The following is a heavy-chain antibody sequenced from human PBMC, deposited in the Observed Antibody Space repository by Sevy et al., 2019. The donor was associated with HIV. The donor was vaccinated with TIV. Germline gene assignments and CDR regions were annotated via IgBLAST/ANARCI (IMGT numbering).Heavy chain of an antibody. V-gene: IGHV3-33*08. D-gene: IGHD3-3*01. CDR3: ASDPGTYYDFWTGYYYFED. CDR2: IWFDGSNK. J-gene: IGHJ4*02. CDR1: GVTFSSYG. Sequence: GGSLRLSCVVSGVTFSSYGMHWVRQAPGKGLEWVAVIWFDGSNKYYADSVKGRFTISRDNSKNTVNLQMNRLRPEDTAVYYCASDPGTYYDFWTGYYYFEDWGQGTPVTVSS.